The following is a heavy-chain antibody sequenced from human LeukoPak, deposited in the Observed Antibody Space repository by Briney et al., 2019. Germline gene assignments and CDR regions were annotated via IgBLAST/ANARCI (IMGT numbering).Heavy chain of an antibody. CDR1: GYTFTSYG. CDR3: ARDERSSSPPYNWFDP. V-gene: IGHV1-69*04. Sequence: SVTVSCKASGYTFTSYGISWVRQAPGQGLEWMGRIIPILGIANYAQKFQGRVTITADKSTSTAYMELSSLRSEDTAVYYCARDERSSSPPYNWFDPWGQGTLVTVSS. D-gene: IGHD6-13*01. J-gene: IGHJ5*02. CDR2: IIPILGIA.